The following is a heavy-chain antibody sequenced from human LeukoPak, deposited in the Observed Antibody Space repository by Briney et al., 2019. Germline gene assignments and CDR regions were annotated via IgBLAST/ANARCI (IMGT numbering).Heavy chain of an antibody. D-gene: IGHD3-22*01. CDR3: ARSMIVVVTAAFDY. Sequence: PGRSLRLSCAASGFTFSSYAMHWVRQAPGKGLEWVAVISYDGSNKYYADSVKGRFTISRDNSKNTLYLQMNSLRAEDTAVYYCARSMIVVVTAAFDYWGREPWSPSPQ. CDR1: GFTFSSYA. J-gene: IGHJ4*02. CDR2: ISYDGSNK. V-gene: IGHV3-30-3*01.